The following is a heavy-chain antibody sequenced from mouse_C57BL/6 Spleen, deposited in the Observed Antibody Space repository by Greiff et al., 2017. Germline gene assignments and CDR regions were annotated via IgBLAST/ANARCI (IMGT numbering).Heavy chain of an antibody. CDR1: GYTFTSYW. CDR2: INPSNGGT. CDR3: EGGGGGAAWFAY. Sequence: QVQLQQPGTELVKPGASVKLSCKASGYTFTSYWMHWVKQRPGQGLEWIGNINPSNGGTNYNEKFKSKATLTVDKSSSTAYMQLSSLTSEDSAVYDCEGGGGGAAWFAYWGQGTLVTVSA. V-gene: IGHV1-53*01. J-gene: IGHJ3*01.